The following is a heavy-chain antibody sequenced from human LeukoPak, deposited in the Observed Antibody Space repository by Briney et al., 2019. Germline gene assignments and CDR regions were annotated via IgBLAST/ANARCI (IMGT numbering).Heavy chain of an antibody. D-gene: IGHD4/OR15-4a*01. V-gene: IGHV3-23*01. Sequence: GGSLRLSCGASGFTFTTYAMTWVRQAPGKGLEWVSAISGSGGSTYYADSVKGRFTISRDNSKNTLYLQMNSLRAEDTAVYYCAKNSEQGAPAPLDYWGQGTLVTVSS. CDR2: ISGSGGST. J-gene: IGHJ4*02. CDR1: GFTFTTYA. CDR3: AKNSEQGAPAPLDY.